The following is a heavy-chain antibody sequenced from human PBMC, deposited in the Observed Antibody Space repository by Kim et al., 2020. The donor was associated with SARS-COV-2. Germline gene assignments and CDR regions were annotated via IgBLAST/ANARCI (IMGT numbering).Heavy chain of an antibody. CDR2: IISSGVST. CDR3: AKLDCSGGNCYHF. Sequence: GGSLRLSCAASGFTLRSYDMSWVRQAPGKGLEWVSFIISSGVSTYYTDSVKGRFTISRDISDNTLFLQMNSLRAEDTAVFYCAKLDCSGGNCYHFWGRGTLVTVSS. V-gene: IGHV3-23*01. J-gene: IGHJ4*02. CDR1: GFTLRSYD. D-gene: IGHD2-15*01.